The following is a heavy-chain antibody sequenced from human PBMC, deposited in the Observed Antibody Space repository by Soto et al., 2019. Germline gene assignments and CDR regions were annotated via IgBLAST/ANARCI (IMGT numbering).Heavy chain of an antibody. CDR3: TRGGGMNV. V-gene: IGHV3-48*02. CDR1: GFTFSSYA. Sequence: GGSLRLSCAASGFTFSSYAMTWVRQTPGKGLEYVSYISSGPSTINYADSVKGRFTISRDNAKNSLYLQMNSLRDEDTAAYYCTRGGGMNVWGQGTTVTVSS. J-gene: IGHJ6*02. CDR2: ISSGPSTI.